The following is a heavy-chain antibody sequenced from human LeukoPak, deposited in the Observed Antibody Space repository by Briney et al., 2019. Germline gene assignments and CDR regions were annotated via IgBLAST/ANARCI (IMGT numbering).Heavy chain of an antibody. CDR1: GGSFSDYF. D-gene: IGHD2-21*02. J-gene: IGHJ3*02. CDR2: IYDGGNT. CDR3: ARFSRITWGDWGDAFDI. Sequence: SETLSLTCSAYGGSFSDYFWSWIRQSPGKGLEWIGEIYDGGNTNYNPSLISRVIVSMEKSKKQFSLVMRSVTAADTAVYYCARFSRITWGDWGDAFDIWGQGTTVIVSS. V-gene: IGHV4-34*01.